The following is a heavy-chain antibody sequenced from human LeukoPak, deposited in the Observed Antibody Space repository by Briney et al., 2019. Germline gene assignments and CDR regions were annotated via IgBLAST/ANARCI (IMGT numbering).Heavy chain of an antibody. J-gene: IGHJ4*02. V-gene: IGHV4-59*08. CDR3: ARRVEPVAGTGSFDY. CDR1: GASISNSY. Sequence: SETLSLTCTVSGASISNSYWTWIRQPPGKGLGWMGYVYYTGSTNYNSSLKSRVTISIDTSKNQFSLKLTSVTAADTAVYYCARRVEPVAGTGSFDYWGQGTLVTVSS. D-gene: IGHD6-19*01. CDR2: VYYTGST.